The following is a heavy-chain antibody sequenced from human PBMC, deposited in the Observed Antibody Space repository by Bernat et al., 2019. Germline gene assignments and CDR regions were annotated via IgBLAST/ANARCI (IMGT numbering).Heavy chain of an antibody. CDR2: INPNSGGS. CDR3: AMTSRSCNGPDY. CDR1: GYTFTGYY. V-gene: IGHV1-2*02. J-gene: IGHJ4*02. Sequence: QVQLVQSGAEVREPGASVKVSCKASGYTFTGYYIHWVRQAPGQGLESMGWINPNSGGSNFAQKFQGRVTRTRDTSISTAYMELSRLRSDDTAVYYCAMTSRSCNGPDYWGQGTLVTVSS. D-gene: IGHD6-6*01.